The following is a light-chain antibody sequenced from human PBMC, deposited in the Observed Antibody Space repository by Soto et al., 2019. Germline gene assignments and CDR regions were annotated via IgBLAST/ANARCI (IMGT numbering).Light chain of an antibody. Sequence: QSALTQPASVSGSPGQSITISCTGTSSDVGGYNYVSWYQQHPGKAPKLMIYEVSNRPSGVSNRFSGSKSGNTASLTISGLQAEDEADYYCSSYTSSSTLPYVFGTGTKVNVL. V-gene: IGLV2-14*01. J-gene: IGLJ1*01. CDR2: EVS. CDR1: SSDVGGYNY. CDR3: SSYTSSSTLPYV.